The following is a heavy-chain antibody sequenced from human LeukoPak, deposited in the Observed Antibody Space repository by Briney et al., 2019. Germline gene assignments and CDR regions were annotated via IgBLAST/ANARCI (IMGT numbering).Heavy chain of an antibody. Sequence: KSGGSLRLSCAASGFTFSTYWMHWVRQAPGKGLVWVSRIYSDGSGTIYADSVKGRFTISRDNAKNTLYLQMNSLRAEDTAVYYCARDRNYVPDYWGQGTLVTVSS. V-gene: IGHV3-74*01. CDR3: ARDRNYVPDY. J-gene: IGHJ4*02. CDR1: GFTFSTYW. CDR2: IYSDGSGT. D-gene: IGHD3-10*02.